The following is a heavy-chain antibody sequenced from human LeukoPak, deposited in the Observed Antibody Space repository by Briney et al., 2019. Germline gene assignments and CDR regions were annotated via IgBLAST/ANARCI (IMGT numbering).Heavy chain of an antibody. CDR3: AKDSGAYGPDY. CDR2: VSPSGAT. CDR1: GYTFTSYY. D-gene: IGHD4-17*01. J-gene: IGHJ4*02. V-gene: IGHV1-46*01. Sequence: ASVKVSCKASGYTFTSYYMHWVRQAPGQGLKWMGQVSPSGATTYAQKFRGRVIMTRDTSTSTLNMELSDLTSEDTAVYHCAKDSGAYGPDYWGQGTLLTVSS.